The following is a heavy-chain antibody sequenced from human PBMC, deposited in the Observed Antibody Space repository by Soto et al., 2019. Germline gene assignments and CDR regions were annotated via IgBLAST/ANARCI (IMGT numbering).Heavy chain of an antibody. J-gene: IGHJ3*02. CDR1: GFTFSSYA. D-gene: IGHD5-18*01. V-gene: IGHV3-23*01. CDR3: AKDGSYGYFDAFDI. CDR2: ISGSGGST. Sequence: GESLKISCAASGFTFSSYAMSWVRQAPGKGLEWVSAISGSGGSTYYADSVKGRFTISRDNSKNTLYLQMNSLRAEDTAVYYCAKDGSYGYFDAFDIWGQGTMVTVS.